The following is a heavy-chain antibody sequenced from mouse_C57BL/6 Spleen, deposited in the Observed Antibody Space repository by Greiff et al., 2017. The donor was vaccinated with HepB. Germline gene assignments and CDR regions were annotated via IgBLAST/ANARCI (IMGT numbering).Heavy chain of an antibody. D-gene: IGHD2-4*01. J-gene: IGHJ3*01. CDR2: ISYSGST. CDR3: ARGGYDYEGWFAY. Sequence: LQESGPGMVKPSQSLSLTCTVTGYSITSGYDWHWIRHFPGNKLEWMGYISYSGSTNYNPSLKSRISITHDTSKNHFFLKLNSVTTEDTATYYCARGGYDYEGWFAYWGQGTLVTVSA. V-gene: IGHV3-1*01. CDR1: GYSITSGYD.